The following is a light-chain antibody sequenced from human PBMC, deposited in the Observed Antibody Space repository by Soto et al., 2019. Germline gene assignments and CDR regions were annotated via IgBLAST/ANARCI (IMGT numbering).Light chain of an antibody. J-gene: IGKJ1*01. CDR3: QESFSTLCT. V-gene: IGKV1-39*01. CDR2: IES. Sequence: DIQLTQSPSSLSASVGDTVTITCRASQSINDYLNWYQQKPGKAPKVLISIESDLQSGVPSRFSGSRSGTDFTLTISILQPEDFATYFCQESFSTLCTFGQGSKVEMK. CDR1: QSINDY.